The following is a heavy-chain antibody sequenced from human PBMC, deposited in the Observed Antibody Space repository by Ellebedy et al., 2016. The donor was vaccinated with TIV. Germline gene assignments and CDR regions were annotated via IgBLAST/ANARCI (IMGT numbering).Heavy chain of an antibody. J-gene: IGHJ5*02. Sequence: PGGSLRLSCTASGFSFRSYWMGWVRQAPGKGLEWVANIYQDGSYKYYVDSVEGRFTISSDNAKNSLFLQMKSLRAEDTAVYYCARRGSYGDYAVQLNNWFDPWGQGTPVTVAP. CDR1: GFSFRSYW. CDR2: IYQDGSYK. V-gene: IGHV3-7*01. D-gene: IGHD4-17*01. CDR3: ARRGSYGDYAVQLNNWFDP.